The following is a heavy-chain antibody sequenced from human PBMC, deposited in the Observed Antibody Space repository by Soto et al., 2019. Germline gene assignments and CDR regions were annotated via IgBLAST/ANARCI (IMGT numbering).Heavy chain of an antibody. D-gene: IGHD3-16*01. J-gene: IGHJ4*02. Sequence: EVQLVESGGGLVQPGGSLRLSCAASGFTLSDYWMSWVRRAPGKGLEWVANIKTDGSERYYVDSAKGRFTISRDNAKNSLHLQMDSLRAEYTAVYYCARGGSRHFDCWGQGTLVTVSS. CDR3: ARGGSRHFDC. CDR2: IKTDGSER. V-gene: IGHV3-7*01. CDR1: GFTLSDYW.